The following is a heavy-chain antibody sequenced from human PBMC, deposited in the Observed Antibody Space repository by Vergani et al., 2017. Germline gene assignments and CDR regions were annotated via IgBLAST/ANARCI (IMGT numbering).Heavy chain of an antibody. D-gene: IGHD3-10*01. J-gene: IGHJ4*02. CDR2: SSGSGGNT. CDR3: AKGVTMGRGVIIRGPLGY. V-gene: IGHV3-23*01. Sequence: EVQLLESGGGLVQPGGSLRLSCAASGFTFSSYAMSWVRQAPGKGLEWVSASSGSGGNTYYADSVKGRFTISRDNSKNTLYLQMNSLRAEDTDVYYCAKGVTMGRGVIIRGPLGYWGQGTLVTVSS. CDR1: GFTFSSYA.